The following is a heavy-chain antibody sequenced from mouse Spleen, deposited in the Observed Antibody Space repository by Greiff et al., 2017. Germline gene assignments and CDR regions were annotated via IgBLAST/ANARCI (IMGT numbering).Heavy chain of an antibody. CDR3: ARSRGNYAMGY. V-gene: IGHV5-17*02. J-gene: IGHJ4*01. Sequence: EVKLMESGGGLVQPGGSRKLSCAASGFTFSSFGMHWVRQAPEKGLEWVAYISSGSSTIYYADTVKGRFTISRDNPKNTLFLQMTSLRSEDTAMYYCARSRGNYAMGYWGQGTSVTVSS. CDR2: ISSGSSTI. CDR1: GFTFSSFG. D-gene: IGHD2-14*01.